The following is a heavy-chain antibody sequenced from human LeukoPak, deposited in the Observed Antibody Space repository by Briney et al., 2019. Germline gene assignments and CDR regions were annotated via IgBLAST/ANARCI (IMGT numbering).Heavy chain of an antibody. CDR3: ARVQGLDFRWYFDL. CDR1: GFTFSSYD. CDR2: IGTAGDT. Sequence: GGSLRLSCAASGFTFSSYDMHWVRHATGKGLEWVSAIGTAGDTYYPGSVKGRFTISRENAKNSLYLQMNSLRAGGTAVYYCARVQGLDFRWYFDLWGRGTLVTVSS. V-gene: IGHV3-13*01. J-gene: IGHJ2*01.